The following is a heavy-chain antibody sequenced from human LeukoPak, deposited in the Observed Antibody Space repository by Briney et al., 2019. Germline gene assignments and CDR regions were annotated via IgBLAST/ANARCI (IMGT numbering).Heavy chain of an antibody. V-gene: IGHV3-20*04. CDR3: VSGYCSSTTCYRGAY. Sequence: GGSLRLSCAASGFTFDDYGMSWVRQAPGKGLEWVSGINWNGGSTGYADSVKGRFTISRDNAKNTVYLQMHSLRAEDTAVYYCVSGYCSSTTCYRGAYWGQGTLVTVSS. D-gene: IGHD2-2*03. CDR1: GFTFDDYG. CDR2: INWNGGST. J-gene: IGHJ4*02.